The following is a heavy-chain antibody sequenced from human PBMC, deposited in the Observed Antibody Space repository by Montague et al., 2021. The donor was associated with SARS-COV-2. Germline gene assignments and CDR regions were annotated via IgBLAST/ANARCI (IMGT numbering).Heavy chain of an antibody. D-gene: IGHD3-9*01. CDR2: IYYSGST. Sequence: SETLSLTRTVSGGSISSSSYYWGWIRQPPGKGLEWIGSIYYSGSTYYNPSLKSRVTISVDTSKNQFSLKLSSVTAADTAVYYCARHDDILTTYYYYYGMDAWGQGNTVTVSS. V-gene: IGHV4-39*01. CDR3: ARHDDILTTYYYYYGMDA. CDR1: GGSISSSSYY. J-gene: IGHJ6*02.